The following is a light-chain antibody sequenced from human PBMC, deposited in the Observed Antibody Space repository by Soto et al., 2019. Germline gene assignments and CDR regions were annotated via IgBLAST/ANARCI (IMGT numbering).Light chain of an antibody. CDR3: QQYNDLYT. CDR2: AAS. V-gene: IGKV3-15*01. Sequence: IVMTQSPGTLSVSPGERVTLSCRASQSVSSHLAWYQQKPGQAPRLLMYAASTKANGVPPRFSGSASGTVSPHIITSLQSEDFALYYCQQYNDLYTFGGGTKVEIK. CDR1: QSVSSH. J-gene: IGKJ4*01.